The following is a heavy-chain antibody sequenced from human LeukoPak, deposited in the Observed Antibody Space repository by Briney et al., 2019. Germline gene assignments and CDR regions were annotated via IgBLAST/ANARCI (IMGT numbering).Heavy chain of an antibody. CDR1: GCTFSSYA. Sequence: GSSVTLSCKASGCTFSSYAISWVRQAPGQGLEWMGGIITIFGTANYAQKFQGRVTITADKSTSTAYMELSSLRSEDTAVYYCARVRQQLSRKYYYYYMDVWGKGTTVTVSS. J-gene: IGHJ6*03. V-gene: IGHV1-69*06. D-gene: IGHD6-13*01. CDR3: ARVRQQLSRKYYYYYMDV. CDR2: IITIFGTA.